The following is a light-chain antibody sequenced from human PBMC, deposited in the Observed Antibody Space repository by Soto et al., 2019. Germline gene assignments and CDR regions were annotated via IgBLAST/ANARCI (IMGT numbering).Light chain of an antibody. V-gene: IGLV1-44*01. CDR1: SSNIGSNT. Sequence: QSVLTQSPSASRTPGQTVTISCSGSSSNIGSNTMNWYQQFPGTAPKLFIYSDDQRPSGVPDRFSGSRSGTSASLTISGLQSEDEADYFCSTWDDALNGVVFGGGTKLTVL. CDR2: SDD. J-gene: IGLJ2*01. CDR3: STWDDALNGVV.